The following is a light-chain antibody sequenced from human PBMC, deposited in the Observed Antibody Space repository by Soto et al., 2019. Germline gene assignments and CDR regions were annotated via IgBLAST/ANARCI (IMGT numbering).Light chain of an antibody. CDR1: SSNIGSNT. CDR2: GDT. Sequence: QSVLTQPPSASGTPGQRVTISCSGSSSNIGSNTVNWYQQLPGTAPKLLIYGDTNRPSGVPDRFSGSKSATSASLAITGLQAEDEADYYCQSYESSPSGYVFGTGTKVTVL. V-gene: IGLV1-40*01. J-gene: IGLJ1*01. CDR3: QSYESSPSGYV.